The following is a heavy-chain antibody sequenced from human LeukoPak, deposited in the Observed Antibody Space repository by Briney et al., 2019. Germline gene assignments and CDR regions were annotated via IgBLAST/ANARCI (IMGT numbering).Heavy chain of an antibody. CDR3: ARAPEGHSSAWYDY. V-gene: IGHV4-4*07. Sequence: PSETLSLTCTVSGDSISGYYWNWIRQPAGKGLEWIGRIHTSGSTDYNPSLKSRVTMSLDTSKNQFSLKLNSVTAADTAVHYCARAPEGHSSAWYDYWGQGTLVTVSS. CDR2: IHTSGST. CDR1: GDSISGYY. J-gene: IGHJ4*02. D-gene: IGHD6-19*01.